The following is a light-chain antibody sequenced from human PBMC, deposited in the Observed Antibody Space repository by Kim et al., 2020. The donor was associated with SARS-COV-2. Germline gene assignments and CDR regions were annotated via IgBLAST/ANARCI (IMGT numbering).Light chain of an antibody. Sequence: SLSPGERATLSCRARQSVGSYLAWYQQKPGQAPRLLIYAASSRATGIPDRFSGSGSGTDFILNISRLEPEDFAVYWCQQYGSSPTFGQGTRLEIK. V-gene: IGKV3-20*01. CDR1: QSVGSY. J-gene: IGKJ5*01. CDR3: QQYGSSPT. CDR2: AAS.